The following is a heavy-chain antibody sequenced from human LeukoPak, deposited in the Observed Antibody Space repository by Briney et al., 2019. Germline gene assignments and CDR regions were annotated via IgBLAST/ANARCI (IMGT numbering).Heavy chain of an antibody. CDR2: IYTSGST. V-gene: IGHV4-4*07. Sequence: SETLSLTCTVSGGSISSYYWSWIRQPAGKGLEWIGRIYTSGSTNYNPSLKSRVTMSVDTSKNQFSLKLSSVTAADTAVYYCARDPHYGDYVDALDIWGQGTMVTVSS. D-gene: IGHD4-17*01. J-gene: IGHJ3*02. CDR3: ARDPHYGDYVDALDI. CDR1: GGSISSYY.